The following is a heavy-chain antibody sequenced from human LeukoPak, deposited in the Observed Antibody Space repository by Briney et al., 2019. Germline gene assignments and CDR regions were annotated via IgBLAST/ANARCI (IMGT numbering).Heavy chain of an antibody. Sequence: PGGSLRLSCAASGFTFSSYWMSWVRQAPGKGRMWVANIKQDGSEKYYVDTVKGRFTISRDNAKNTLFLQMNTLRAEHPAVFYCARRYCGSPSCVNWFDHWGQGALVTVSS. CDR3: ARRYCGSPSCVNWFDH. J-gene: IGHJ5*02. CDR2: IKQDGSEK. CDR1: GFTFSSYW. V-gene: IGHV3-7*02. D-gene: IGHD2-2*01.